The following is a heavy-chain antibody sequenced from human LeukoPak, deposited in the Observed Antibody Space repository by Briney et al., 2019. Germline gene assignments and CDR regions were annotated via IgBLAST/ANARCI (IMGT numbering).Heavy chain of an antibody. CDR3: ATKYAGRDALDV. Sequence: GGSLRLSCAVSGLTFSNAWMHWVRQAPGQGLVWVSVIYSDDNSKYADSVKDRFSISRDNSKNTLYLQMNSLSADDTAVYYCATKYAGRDALDVWGQGTTVTVSS. V-gene: IGHV3-66*01. CDR2: IYSDDNS. D-gene: IGHD1-1*01. CDR1: GLTFSNAW. J-gene: IGHJ6*02.